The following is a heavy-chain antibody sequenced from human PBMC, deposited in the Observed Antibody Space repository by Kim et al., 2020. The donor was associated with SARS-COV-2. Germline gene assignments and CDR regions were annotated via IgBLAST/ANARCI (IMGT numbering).Heavy chain of an antibody. Sequence: SVKGRFTISRDNSKNTLYLQMNSLRAEDTAVYYCARDRQWLVRFVVQMDVWGQGTTVTVSS. CDR3: ARDRQWLVRFVVQMDV. J-gene: IGHJ6*02. V-gene: IGHV3-30*01. D-gene: IGHD6-19*01.